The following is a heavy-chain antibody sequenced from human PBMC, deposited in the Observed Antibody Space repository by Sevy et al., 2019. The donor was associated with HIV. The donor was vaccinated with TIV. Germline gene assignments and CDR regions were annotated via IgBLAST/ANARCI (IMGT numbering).Heavy chain of an antibody. Sequence: GGSLRLSCAASRFSLSTYWMSWVRQAPGKGLEWVANIKQDGSVKYYVDSVKGRFTISRDNARNFLYLQMNSLRAEDTALYYCVRAIAADGSFWGQGTLVTVSS. D-gene: IGHD6-13*01. V-gene: IGHV3-7*01. J-gene: IGHJ1*01. CDR2: IKQDGSVK. CDR1: RFSLSTYW. CDR3: VRAIAADGSF.